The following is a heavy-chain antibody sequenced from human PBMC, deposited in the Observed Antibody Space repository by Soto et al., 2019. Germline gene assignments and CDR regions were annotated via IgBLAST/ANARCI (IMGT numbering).Heavy chain of an antibody. CDR1: GFTFSSYW. J-gene: IGHJ6*02. V-gene: IGHV3-7*01. D-gene: IGHD3-3*01. Sequence: GGSLRLSCAASGFTFSSYWMSWVRQAPGKGLEWVANIKQDGSEKAYVDSVKGRFTISRDNAKSSVYLQMNSLRAEDTAVYYCARGGGNFGVVIMGNYYYCMDVWGQGTTVTVSS. CDR3: ARGGGNFGVVIMGNYYYCMDV. CDR2: IKQDGSEK.